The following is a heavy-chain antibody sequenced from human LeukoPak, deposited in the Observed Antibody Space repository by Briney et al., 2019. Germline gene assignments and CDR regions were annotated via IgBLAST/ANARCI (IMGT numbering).Heavy chain of an antibody. Sequence: ASVKVSCKASGYTFTGYYMHWVRQAPGQGLEWMGWINPNSGGTNYAPKFQGRVTMTRDTSISTVCMELSRLTSDDTALYYCARVRPYSSGWNFDYWGQGTLVTVSS. CDR3: ARVRPYSSGWNFDY. V-gene: IGHV1-2*02. D-gene: IGHD6-19*01. CDR1: GYTFTGYY. CDR2: INPNSGGT. J-gene: IGHJ4*02.